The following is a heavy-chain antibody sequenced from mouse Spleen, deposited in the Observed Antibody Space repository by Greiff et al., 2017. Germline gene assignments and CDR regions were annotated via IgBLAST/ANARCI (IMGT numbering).Heavy chain of an antibody. J-gene: IGHJ2*01. V-gene: IGHV5-17*01. CDR1: GFTFSDYG. Sequence: DVTLVESGGGLVKPGGSLKLSCAASGFTFSDYGMHWVRQAPEKGLEWVAYISSGSSTIYYADTVKGRFTISRDNAKNTLFLQMTSLRSEDTAMYYCARCFSYYFDYWGQGTTLTVSS. CDR3: ARCFSYYFDY. CDR2: ISSGSSTI.